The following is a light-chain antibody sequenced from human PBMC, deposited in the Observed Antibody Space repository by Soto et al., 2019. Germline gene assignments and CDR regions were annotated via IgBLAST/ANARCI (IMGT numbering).Light chain of an antibody. CDR2: DVT. V-gene: IGLV2-14*01. CDR1: SSDADAYNY. Sequence: QSALAQPASVSGSPGQSITISCTGTSSDADAYNYVSWYHQHHPGNAPELIIYDVTDRPSGVSTRFSGSKSGNTASLTISGLQAEDEGDYYCSSYTTIKTVIFGGGTQLTVL. J-gene: IGLJ2*01. CDR3: SSYTTIKTVI.